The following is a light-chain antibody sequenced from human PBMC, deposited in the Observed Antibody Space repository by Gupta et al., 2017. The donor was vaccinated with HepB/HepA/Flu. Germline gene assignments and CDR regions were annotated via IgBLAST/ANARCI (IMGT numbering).Light chain of an antibody. CDR3: QHRIHLPWT. V-gene: IGKV2D-29*01. Sequence: DIVMTQTPLSLSVTPGQPASISCKSSQSLLHSSGRTFFYWFVQKPGQPPQLLIYEASNRASGVSERISGRGSGKDFTPNISRVEAEDVGVYYCQHRIHLPWTFGQGTKVDIK. J-gene: IGKJ1*01. CDR1: QSLLHSSGRTF. CDR2: EAS.